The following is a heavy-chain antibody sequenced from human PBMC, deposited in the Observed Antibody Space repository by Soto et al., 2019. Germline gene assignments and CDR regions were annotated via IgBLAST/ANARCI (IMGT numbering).Heavy chain of an antibody. V-gene: IGHV4-34*01. CDR3: STRAYDTNGYYRFDP. CDR2: INHSGRV. Sequence: RSETLSLTXAVYGGSFSGHSWTWIRQSPGKGLEWIGDINHSGRVNYSPSLKSRVTISLDTSKNQFSLTLSAVTAADTAMYYCSTRAYDTNGYYRFDPWGQGTLVTVSS. CDR1: GGSFSGHS. J-gene: IGHJ5*01. D-gene: IGHD3-22*01.